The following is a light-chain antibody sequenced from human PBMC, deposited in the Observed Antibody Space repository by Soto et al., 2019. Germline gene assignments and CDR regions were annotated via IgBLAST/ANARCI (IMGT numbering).Light chain of an antibody. CDR3: QQYNNWPPTWT. CDR1: QSVSSY. Sequence: EIVVTQSPATLSLSPGERATLSCRASQSVSSYLAWYQQKPGQAPRLLIYGASTRATGIPARFSGSGSGTEFTLTISSLQSEDFAVYYCQQYNNWPPTWTFGQGTKVDIK. J-gene: IGKJ1*01. CDR2: GAS. V-gene: IGKV3-15*01.